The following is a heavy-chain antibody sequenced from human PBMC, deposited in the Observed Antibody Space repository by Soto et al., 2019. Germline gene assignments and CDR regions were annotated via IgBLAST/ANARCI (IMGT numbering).Heavy chain of an antibody. J-gene: IGHJ5*01. CDR2: IYKSATT. D-gene: IGHD2-15*01. CDR3: ARGRYCLTGRCFPNWFDS. Sequence: SETLSLTCSVSGDSISTVDYFWAWIRQPPGQALEYIGYIYKSATTYYNPSFESRVAISLDTSKIQFSLNVTSVTAADTAVYFCARGRYCLTGRCFPNWFDSWGQGTLVTVSS. V-gene: IGHV4-30-4*01. CDR1: GDSISTVDYF.